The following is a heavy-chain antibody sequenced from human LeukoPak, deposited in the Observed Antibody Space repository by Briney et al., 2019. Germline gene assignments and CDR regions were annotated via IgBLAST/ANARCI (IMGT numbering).Heavy chain of an antibody. CDR3: ARDRGGEAYYFDY. CDR1: GFTFSSYA. Sequence: GGSLRLSCAASGFTFSSYAMHWVRQAPGKGLEWVAVISYDGSNKYYADSVKGRFTISRDNFKNTLYLQMNSLRAEDTAVYYCARDRGGEAYYFDYWGQGTLVTVSS. CDR2: ISYDGSNK. D-gene: IGHD3-10*01. V-gene: IGHV3-30*04. J-gene: IGHJ4*02.